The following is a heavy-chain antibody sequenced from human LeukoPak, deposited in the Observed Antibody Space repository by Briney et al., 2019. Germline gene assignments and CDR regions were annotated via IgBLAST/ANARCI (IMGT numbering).Heavy chain of an antibody. J-gene: IGHJ4*02. D-gene: IGHD6-13*01. Sequence: SGPTLVKPTQTLRLTCTFSGFSLSTSGVGVGWIRQPPGKALEWFALIYGDDDKRYIPSLKSRLTITKDPSKNQVVLRMTNMDPVDTATYYCAHLEGGFSSDWYFQGFDYWGQGILVTVSS. V-gene: IGHV2-5*02. CDR1: GFSLSTSGVG. CDR3: AHLEGGFSSDWYFQGFDY. CDR2: IYGDDDK.